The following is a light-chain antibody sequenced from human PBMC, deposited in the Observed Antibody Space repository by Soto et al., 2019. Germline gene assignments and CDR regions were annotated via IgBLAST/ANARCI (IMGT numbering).Light chain of an antibody. CDR3: MHALQTRLT. CDR2: LGS. V-gene: IGKV2-28*01. J-gene: IGKJ4*01. CDR1: QSLLHTNGYNY. Sequence: DIVMTQSPLSLPVTPGEPASISCRSSQSLLHTNGYNYLDWYLEKPVQSPQLLIYLGSNRASGVPDRVSGSGSGTDFTLKTSSVEAEDVGVYYGMHALQTRLTFGGGTKVEIK.